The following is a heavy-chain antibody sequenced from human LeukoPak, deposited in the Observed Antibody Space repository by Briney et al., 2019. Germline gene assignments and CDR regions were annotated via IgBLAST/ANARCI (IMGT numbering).Heavy chain of an antibody. CDR1: GFTFSSYA. V-gene: IGHV3-30-3*01. J-gene: IGHJ1*01. CDR2: ISYDGSNK. Sequence: GGSLRLSCAASGFTFSSYAMHWVRQAPGKGLEWVAVISYDGSNKYYADSVKGRFTISRDNSKNTLYLQMNSLRAEDTAVYYCASQPPAIRQGHFQHWGQGTLVTVSS. D-gene: IGHD2-2*01. CDR3: ASQPPAIRQGHFQH.